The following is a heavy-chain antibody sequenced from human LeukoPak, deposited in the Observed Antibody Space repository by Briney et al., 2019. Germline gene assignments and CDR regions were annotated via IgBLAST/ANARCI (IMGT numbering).Heavy chain of an antibody. V-gene: IGHV3-23*01. CDR2: ISGSGGST. J-gene: IGHJ6*03. Sequence: GGSLRLSCAASGFTFSDYYMSWIRQAPGKGLEWVSGISGSGGSTYYADSVKGRFTISRDNSKNTLYLQMNSLRAEDTAVYYCHHMDVWGKGTTVTVSS. CDR3: HHMDV. CDR1: GFTFSDYY.